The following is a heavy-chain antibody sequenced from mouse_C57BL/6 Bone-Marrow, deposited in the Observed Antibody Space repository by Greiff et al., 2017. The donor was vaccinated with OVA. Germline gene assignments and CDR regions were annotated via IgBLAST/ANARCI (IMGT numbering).Heavy chain of an antibody. CDR3: ARFSTMVTTGYFDY. CDR2: INPNNGGT. Sequence: VQLQQSGPELVKPGASVKMSCKASGYTFTDYNMHWVKQSHGKSLEWIGYINPNNGGTSYNQKFKGKATLTVNKSSSTAYMELRSLTSEDSAVYYCARFSTMVTTGYFDYWGQGTTLTVSS. J-gene: IGHJ2*01. D-gene: IGHD2-2*01. V-gene: IGHV1-22*01. CDR1: GYTFTDYN.